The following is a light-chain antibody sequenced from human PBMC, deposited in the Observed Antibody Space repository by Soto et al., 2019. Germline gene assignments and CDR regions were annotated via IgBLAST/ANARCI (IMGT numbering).Light chain of an antibody. CDR1: SRDVGGYDY. J-gene: IGLJ1*01. CDR3: SSYTSSSTQV. CDR2: EVS. Sequence: LTHPAPVSGSPVQSTTISCTGTSRDVGGYDYVSWYQQHPGKAPKLMIYEVSNRPSGVSNRFSGSKSGNTASLTISGLQAEDEADYYCSSYTSSSTQVFGTGTKVTVL. V-gene: IGLV2-14*01.